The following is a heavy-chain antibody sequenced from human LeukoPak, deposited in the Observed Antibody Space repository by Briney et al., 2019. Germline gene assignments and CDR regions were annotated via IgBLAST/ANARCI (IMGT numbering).Heavy chain of an antibody. V-gene: IGHV1-69*13. CDR3: ARGVVRAAIDPWDDAFDI. CDR2: IIPIFGTA. Sequence: SVKLASKASGGTFSSYAISWVRQAPGQGLGWMGGIIPIFGTAKYAKKFQGRGTITADESTSTAYMELSSLRSEDTAVYYCARGVVRAAIDPWDDAFDIWGQGTMVTVSS. D-gene: IGHD2-2*02. J-gene: IGHJ3*02. CDR1: GGTFSSYA.